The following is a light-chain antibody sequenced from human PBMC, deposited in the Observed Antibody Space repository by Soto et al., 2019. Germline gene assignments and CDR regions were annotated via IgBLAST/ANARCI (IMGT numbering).Light chain of an antibody. J-gene: IGLJ7*01. CDR2: ENN. V-gene: IGLV1-40*01. CDR3: QSYDYSLSGWV. Sequence: QAVVTQPTSVSGAPGQRVTISCIGAGYDVHWYQQLPGMAPKLLIYENNNRPSGVPDRFSGSKSGTSASLAITGLQAEDEADYYCQSYDYSLSGWVFGGGTQLTVL. CDR1: GAGYD.